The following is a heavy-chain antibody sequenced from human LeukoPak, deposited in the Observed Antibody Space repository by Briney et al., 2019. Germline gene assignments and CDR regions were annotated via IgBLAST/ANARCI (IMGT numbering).Heavy chain of an antibody. V-gene: IGHV4-59*08. CDR2: IYYTGST. CDR3: VRRDNTGWNYFDY. D-gene: IGHD6-19*01. J-gene: IGHJ4*02. CDR1: GGSINSHY. Sequence: SETLSLTCTVSGGSINSHYWSWIRQPPGKGLEWIGDIYYTGSTKYNPSIKSRVTISVDTSKNHLSLTLSSVLAADTAIYYCVRRDNTGWNYFDYWGQGILVTVSS.